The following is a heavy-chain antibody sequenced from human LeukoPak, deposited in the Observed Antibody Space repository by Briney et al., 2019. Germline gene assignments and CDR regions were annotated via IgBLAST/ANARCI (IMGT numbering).Heavy chain of an antibody. V-gene: IGHV4-39*07. D-gene: IGHD3-22*01. CDR3: AREKVHYYDNSGYFDY. CDR1: GGSISSSSYY. Sequence: SETLSLTCTVSGGSISSSSYYWGWIRQPPGKGLEWIGSIYYSGNTYYNPSLKSRVTISVDTSKNHFSLNLSPVTAADTAVYYCAREKVHYYDNSGYFDYWGQGTLVTVSS. J-gene: IGHJ4*02. CDR2: IYYSGNT.